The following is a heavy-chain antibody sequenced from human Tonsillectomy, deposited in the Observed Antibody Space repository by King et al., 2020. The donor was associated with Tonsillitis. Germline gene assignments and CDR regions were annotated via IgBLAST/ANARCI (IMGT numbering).Heavy chain of an antibody. CDR1: GFTFGDYA. CDR2: IRSKAYGGTT. V-gene: IGHV3-49*03. Sequence: VQLVESGGGLVQPGRSLRLSCTASGFTFGDYAMSWFRQAPGKGLEWVGFIRSKAYGGTTEYAASVKGRFTISIDDSKSIAYLQMNSLKTEDTAVYYCTRDQVFWSGYWGINAFDIWGQGTMVTVSS. J-gene: IGHJ3*02. D-gene: IGHD3-3*01. CDR3: TRDQVFWSGYWGINAFDI.